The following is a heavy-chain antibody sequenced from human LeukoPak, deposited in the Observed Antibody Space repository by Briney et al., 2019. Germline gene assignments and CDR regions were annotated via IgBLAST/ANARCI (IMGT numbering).Heavy chain of an antibody. D-gene: IGHD3-22*01. Sequence: GASVKVSCKTSGYTFTGYYVHWVRRAPGQGLEWMGWINPNSGGTNYAQRFQGRVTMTRDTSISTAYMELSRLKSDDTAVYYCARSSGYSPQDFDYWGQGTLVTVSS. CDR2: INPNSGGT. CDR1: GYTFTGYY. V-gene: IGHV1-2*02. J-gene: IGHJ4*02. CDR3: ARSSGYSPQDFDY.